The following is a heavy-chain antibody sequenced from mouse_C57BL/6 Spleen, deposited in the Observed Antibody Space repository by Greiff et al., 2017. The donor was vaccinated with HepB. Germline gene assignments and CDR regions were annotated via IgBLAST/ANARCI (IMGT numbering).Heavy chain of an antibody. Sequence: QVQLQQSGPGLVQPSQSLSITCTVSGFSLTSYGVHWVRQSPGKGLEWLGVIWSGGSTDYNAAFISRLSISKDNSKSQVFFKMNSLQADDTAIYYCARKKNYSNYENWYFDVWGTGTTVTVSS. J-gene: IGHJ1*03. CDR2: IWSGGST. CDR3: ARKKNYSNYENWYFDV. V-gene: IGHV2-2*01. D-gene: IGHD2-5*01. CDR1: GFSLTSYG.